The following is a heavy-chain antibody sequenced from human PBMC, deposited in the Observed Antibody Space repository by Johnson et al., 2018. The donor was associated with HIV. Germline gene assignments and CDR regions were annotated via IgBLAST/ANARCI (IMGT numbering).Heavy chain of an antibody. J-gene: IGHJ3*01. CDR3: VRTSCSGARCLGYDPFDV. V-gene: IGHV3-53*01. Sequence: VQLVESGGGLIQPGGSVRLSCVASGFIVTNYYMSWVRQAPGKGLEWVSVIYGNERTFYADSVKGRFTIARDNAKNTLFLEMKSLRAEDTAVYYCVRTSCSGARCLGYDPFDVWGQGTMVTVSS. CDR2: IYGNERT. D-gene: IGHD3-16*01. CDR1: GFIVTNYY.